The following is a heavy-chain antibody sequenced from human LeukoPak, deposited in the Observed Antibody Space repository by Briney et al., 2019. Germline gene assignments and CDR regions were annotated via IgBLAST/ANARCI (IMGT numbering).Heavy chain of an antibody. CDR2: FYPSGNT. V-gene: IGHV4-4*07. J-gene: IGHJ6*02. CDR1: GASISSYF. Sequence: SETLSLTCTVSGASISSYFWSWIRQPAGKGPEWIGRFYPSGNTNYSRSLESRVTMSVDTSRNQLSLEVRSVTAADTAVYYCARDSGSINYFYGMDVWGQGTTVTVSS. CDR3: ARDSGSINYFYGMDV. D-gene: IGHD1-26*01.